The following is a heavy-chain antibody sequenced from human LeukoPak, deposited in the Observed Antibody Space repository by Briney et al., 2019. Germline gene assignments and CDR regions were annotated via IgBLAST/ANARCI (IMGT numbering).Heavy chain of an antibody. CDR1: GFTITNYW. Sequence: GGSLRLPCAASGFTITNYWMHWVRQAPGKGLVWVSRINSDGSITTYEGSVKGRFTISRDNAKNMLYLQMDSLRAEDTAVYYCARADILGAYYYGSGSPDYWGQGTLVTVSS. CDR3: ARADILGAYYYGSGSPDY. V-gene: IGHV3-74*03. CDR2: INSDGSIT. D-gene: IGHD3-10*01. J-gene: IGHJ4*02.